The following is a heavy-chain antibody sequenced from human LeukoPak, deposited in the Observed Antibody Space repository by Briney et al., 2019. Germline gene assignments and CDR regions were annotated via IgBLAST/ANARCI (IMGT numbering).Heavy chain of an antibody. D-gene: IGHD6-19*01. J-gene: IGHJ5*02. CDR1: GFTFSSYG. CDR2: IRYDGSNK. CDR3: AKDGDLYSSGWTNWFDP. V-gene: IGHV3-30*02. Sequence: PGGSLRLSCAASGFTFSSYGMHWVRQAPGKGLEWVAFIRYDGSNKYYADSVKGRFTISRDNSKNTLYLQMNSLRAEDTAVYYCAKDGDLYSSGWTNWFDPWGQGTLVTVSS.